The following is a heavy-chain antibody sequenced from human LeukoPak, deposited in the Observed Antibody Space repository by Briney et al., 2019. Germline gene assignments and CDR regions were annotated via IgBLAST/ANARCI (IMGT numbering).Heavy chain of an antibody. CDR2: IHHSGST. J-gene: IGHJ4*02. V-gene: IGHV4-4*02. D-gene: IGHD2-21*02. Sequence: PSGTLSLTCAVSGASVSTSNWWIWVRQPPGKGLEWIGEIHHSGSTNYNPSLKSRVTLSVDTSKNQISLRLSSVTAAVTAVYYCARGLYGSDSYWGQGNLVTVSS. CDR3: ARGLYGSDSY. CDR1: GASVSTSNW.